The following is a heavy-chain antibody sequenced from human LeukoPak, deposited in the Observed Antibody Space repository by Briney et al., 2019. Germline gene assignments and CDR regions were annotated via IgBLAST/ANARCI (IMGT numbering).Heavy chain of an antibody. CDR2: INHSGST. CDR1: GGSFSGYY. J-gene: IGHJ4*02. CDR3: AARDVLTGLHDY. Sequence: SETLSLTCAVYGGSFSGYYWSWIRQPPGKGLEWIGEINHSGSTNYNPSLKSRVTISVDTSKSQFSLKLSSVTAADTTVYYCAARDVLTGLHDYWGQGTLVTVSS. D-gene: IGHD3-9*01. V-gene: IGHV4-34*01.